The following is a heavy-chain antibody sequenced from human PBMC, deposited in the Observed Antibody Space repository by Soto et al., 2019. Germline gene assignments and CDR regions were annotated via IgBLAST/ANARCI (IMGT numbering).Heavy chain of an antibody. V-gene: IGHV4-34*01. CDR2: INHTGGT. D-gene: IGHD3-3*01. J-gene: IGHJ5*02. CDR3: ATRITVFGLLIPPFDP. Sequence: SEPLSLTCAVYGGSVNGYYWNLIRHPPGKGLEWIGEINHTGGTHYNPSLKSRVTMSVDTSKNQFSLRLSSVTAADTAIYYCATRITVFGLLIPPFDPWGQGTQVTVYS. CDR1: GGSVNGYY.